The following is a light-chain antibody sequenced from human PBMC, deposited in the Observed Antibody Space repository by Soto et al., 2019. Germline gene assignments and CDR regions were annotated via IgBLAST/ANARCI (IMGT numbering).Light chain of an antibody. J-gene: IGKJ1*01. CDR3: QQYDRSPRT. CDR1: QSVGSN. V-gene: IGKV3-15*01. CDR2: ATS. Sequence: EIVMTQSPATLSVSPGERATLSCRASQSVGSNLAWYQQRPGQAPRLLIYATSTRATGVPARFSGSGSGTEFTLTISSLQSEDLAVYYCQQYDRSPRTFGQGTKVEIK.